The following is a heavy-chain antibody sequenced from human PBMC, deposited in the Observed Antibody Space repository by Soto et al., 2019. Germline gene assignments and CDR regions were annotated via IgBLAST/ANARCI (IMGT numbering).Heavy chain of an antibody. CDR1: GFTFSAYW. CDR2: IKHDGREQ. CDR3: AIMPRGISMDV. Sequence: EVQLVESGGGLVQPGGSLRLSCAASGFTFSAYWMSWVRQTPGKGLEWVANIKHDGREQYYVDSVKGRFTISRDNAKNSPFLERTSLRSEDTAVFYCAIMPRGISMDVWGQGTTVTVSS. V-gene: IGHV3-7*01. J-gene: IGHJ6*02. D-gene: IGHD3-10*01.